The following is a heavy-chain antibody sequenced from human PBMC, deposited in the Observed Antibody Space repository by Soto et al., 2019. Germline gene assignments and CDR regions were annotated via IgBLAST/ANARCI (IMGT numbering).Heavy chain of an antibody. D-gene: IGHD3-22*01. V-gene: IGHV4-34*01. Sequence: QVQLQQWGAGLLKPSETLSLTCAVYGGSFSGYYWSWIRQPPGKGLEWIGEINHSGSTNYNPSLKSRVTISVDTSKNQFSLKLSSVTAADTAVYYCATIGGGVNYDSSGYRYWGHGTLVTVSS. CDR3: ATIGGGVNYDSSGYRY. CDR1: GGSFSGYY. CDR2: INHSGST. J-gene: IGHJ4*01.